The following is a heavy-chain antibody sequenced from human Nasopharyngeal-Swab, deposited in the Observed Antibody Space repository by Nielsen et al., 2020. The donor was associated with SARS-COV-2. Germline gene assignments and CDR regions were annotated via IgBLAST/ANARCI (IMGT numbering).Heavy chain of an antibody. Sequence: SQTLSLTCAVYGGSFSGYYWSWIRQPPGKGLEWIGEINHSGSTNYNPSLKSRVTISVDTSKNQFSLKLSSVTAADTAVYYCARGLPLDYWGQGTLVTVSS. V-gene: IGHV4-34*01. CDR2: INHSGST. J-gene: IGHJ4*02. CDR3: ARGLPLDY. CDR1: GGSFSGYY.